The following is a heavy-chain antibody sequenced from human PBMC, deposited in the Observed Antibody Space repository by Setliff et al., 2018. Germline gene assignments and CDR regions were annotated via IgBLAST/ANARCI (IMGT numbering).Heavy chain of an antibody. CDR3: TTSGAAATNGLFDH. Sequence: GGSLRLSCAASGFTFSNSWMSWVRQAPGKGLEWVGRIRSNTDGGTTDFAGPVKGRFTISRDDSTDTLYLQMNSLKIEDTAVYYCTTSGAAATNGLFDHWGQGTLVTVS. CDR1: GFTFSNSW. CDR2: IRSNTDGGTT. D-gene: IGHD2-8*01. J-gene: IGHJ4*02. V-gene: IGHV3-15*01.